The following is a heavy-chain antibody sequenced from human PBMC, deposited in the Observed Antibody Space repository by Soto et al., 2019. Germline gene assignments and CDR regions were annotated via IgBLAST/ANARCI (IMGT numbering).Heavy chain of an antibody. Sequence: SAALSLTCTVTGDSISSSSYYWGWIRQPPGKGLEWIGSIYYSGSTYNNPSLKSRVSMSIDTSKDQFSLKLSSVTAADTAVYYCARRYDYVWGSYRYRSYFFDYWGQGTLLTV. V-gene: IGHV4-39*01. J-gene: IGHJ4*02. CDR2: IYYSGST. CDR1: GDSISSSSYY. D-gene: IGHD3-16*02. CDR3: ARRYDYVWGSYRYRSYFFDY.